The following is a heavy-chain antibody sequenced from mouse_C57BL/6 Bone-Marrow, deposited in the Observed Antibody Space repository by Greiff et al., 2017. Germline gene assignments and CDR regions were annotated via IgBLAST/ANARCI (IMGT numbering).Heavy chain of an antibody. D-gene: IGHD2-4*01. CDR2: INPNNGGT. CDR3: ARSLRLRRSYWYFDV. V-gene: IGHV1-26*01. CDR1: GYTFTDYY. J-gene: IGHJ1*03. Sequence: EVQLQQSGPELVKPGASVKISCKASGYTFTDYYMNWVKQSHGKSLEWIGDINPNNGGTSYNQKFKGKATLTVDKSSSTAYMELRSLTSEDSAVYYCARSLRLRRSYWYFDVWGTGTTVTVSS.